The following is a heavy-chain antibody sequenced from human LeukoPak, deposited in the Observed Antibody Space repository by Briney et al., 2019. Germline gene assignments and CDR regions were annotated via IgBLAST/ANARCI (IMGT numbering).Heavy chain of an antibody. Sequence: ASVKVSCKASGYTFTGYYMHWVRQAPGQGLEWMGWINPNSGGTNYAQKFQGRVTMTRDMSTSTVYMELSSLRSEDTAVYYCARNTYGYKFSMDVWGKGTTVTVSS. V-gene: IGHV1-2*02. CDR3: ARNTYGYKFSMDV. D-gene: IGHD5-24*01. J-gene: IGHJ6*03. CDR1: GYTFTGYY. CDR2: INPNSGGT.